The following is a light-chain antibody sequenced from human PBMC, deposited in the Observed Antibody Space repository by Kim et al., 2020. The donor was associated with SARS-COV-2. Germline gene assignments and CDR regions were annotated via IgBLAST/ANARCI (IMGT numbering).Light chain of an antibody. CDR2: AAS. CDR3: QQYAGYPRT. V-gene: IGKV1-16*01. CDR1: QGIANN. J-gene: IGKJ1*01. Sequence: ASVGDRVIITCRASQGIANNVAWFQQKPGKAPKSLVYAASSLESGVPSRFSGSGSGTDFILTISSLQPEDYATYYCQQYAGYPRTFGQGTKVDIK.